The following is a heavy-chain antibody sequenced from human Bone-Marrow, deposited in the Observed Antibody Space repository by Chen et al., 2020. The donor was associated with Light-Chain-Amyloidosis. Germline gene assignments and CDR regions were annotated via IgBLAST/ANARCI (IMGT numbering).Heavy chain of an antibody. CDR1: GDSLNNFA. D-gene: IGHD3-9*01. V-gene: IGHV1-69*05. CDR2: IMPRFGTA. J-gene: IGHJ1*01. CDR3: ARVHYDVLTGSPQGFQE. Sequence: VHLVQSGAELRRPGSSVKISCRASGDSLNNFAVSWVRQAPGQPFDWMGVIMPRFGTANFAQRFQGRVAITTSESATTAYMELRSLRSDDTALYYCARVHYDVLTGSPQGFQEWGQGTQVTVSS.